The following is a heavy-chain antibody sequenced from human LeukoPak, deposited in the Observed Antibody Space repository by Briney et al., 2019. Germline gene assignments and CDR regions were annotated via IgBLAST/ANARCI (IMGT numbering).Heavy chain of an antibody. D-gene: IGHD3-22*01. CDR1: GGTFSSYA. Sequence: ASVKVSCKASGGTFSSYAISWVRQAPGQGLEWMGWISAYNGNTNYAQKLQGRVTMTTDTSTSTAYMELRSLRSDDTAVYYCARVIGYYDSSEVRGVDGLDVWGQGTTVTVSS. V-gene: IGHV1-18*01. CDR3: ARVIGYYDSSEVRGVDGLDV. CDR2: ISAYNGNT. J-gene: IGHJ6*02.